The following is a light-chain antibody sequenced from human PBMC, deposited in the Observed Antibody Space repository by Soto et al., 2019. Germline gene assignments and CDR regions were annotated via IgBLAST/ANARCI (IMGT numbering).Light chain of an antibody. V-gene: IGKV3-20*01. Sequence: EIVLTQSPGTLSLSPGESTTLSCRASQSVGRNFLAWYQQKTGRAPRLLIHGASYRATGDPDRFSGSGSETDFTLTISRLEPEDFAVYYCHQYAASPLTFGGGTKVEIK. CDR3: HQYAASPLT. CDR2: GAS. J-gene: IGKJ4*01. CDR1: QSVGRNF.